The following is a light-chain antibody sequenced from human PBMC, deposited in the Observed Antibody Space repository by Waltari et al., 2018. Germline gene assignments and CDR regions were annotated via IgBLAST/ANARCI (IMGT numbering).Light chain of an antibody. CDR1: SSDIGGYKY. CDR3: SSHTTIASHVI. V-gene: IGLV2-14*01. J-gene: IGLJ2*01. Sequence: QSALTQPASVSGSPGQSITISCTGTSSDIGGYKYVSWYQQHPGKAPKLVIYEVSNRPSGVSNRFPGSKSGTTASLTVSGLQAEDEADYYCSSHTTIASHVIFGGGTKVTVL. CDR2: EVS.